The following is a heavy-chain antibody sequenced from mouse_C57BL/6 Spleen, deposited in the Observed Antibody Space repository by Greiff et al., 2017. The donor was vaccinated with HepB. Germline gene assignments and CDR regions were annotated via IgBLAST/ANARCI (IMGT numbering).Heavy chain of an antibody. CDR1: GYTYTSYW. CDR2: INPSNGGT. Sequence: VQLQQPGTELVKPGASVKLSCKASGYTYTSYWMHWVKQRPGQGLEWIGNINPSNGGTNYNEKFKSKATMTVDKSSSTAYMQLSSLTSEDSAVYYCAIEVYRWYAMDYWGQGTSVTVSS. J-gene: IGHJ4*01. V-gene: IGHV1-53*01. D-gene: IGHD2-12*01. CDR3: AIEVYRWYAMDY.